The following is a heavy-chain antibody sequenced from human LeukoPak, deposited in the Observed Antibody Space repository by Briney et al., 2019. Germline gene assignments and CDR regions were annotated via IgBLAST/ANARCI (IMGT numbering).Heavy chain of an antibody. CDR1: GYTFTSYG. J-gene: IGHJ4*02. CDR2: ISAYNGNT. CDR3: ARDPPGGYYDFWSGYYYFDY. D-gene: IGHD3-3*01. Sequence: ASVKVSCKASGYTFTSYGISWVRQAPGQGVEWMGWISAYNGNTNYAQKLQGRVTMTTDISTSTAYMELRSLRSDDTAVYYCARDPPGGYYDFWSGYYYFDYWGQGTLVTVSS. V-gene: IGHV1-18*01.